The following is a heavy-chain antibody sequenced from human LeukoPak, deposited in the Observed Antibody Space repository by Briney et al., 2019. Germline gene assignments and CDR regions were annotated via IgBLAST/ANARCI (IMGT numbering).Heavy chain of an antibody. D-gene: IGHD5-18*01. Sequence: PGRSLRLSCAASGFTFDDYAMHWVRQAPGKGLEWVSGISWNSGSIGYADSVKGRFTISRDNAKNSLYLQMNSLRAEDTAVYYCARVVDTPMVLYGAFDIWGQGTMVTVSS. CDR2: ISWNSGSI. CDR3: ARVVDTPMVLYGAFDI. CDR1: GFTFDDYA. V-gene: IGHV3-9*01. J-gene: IGHJ3*02.